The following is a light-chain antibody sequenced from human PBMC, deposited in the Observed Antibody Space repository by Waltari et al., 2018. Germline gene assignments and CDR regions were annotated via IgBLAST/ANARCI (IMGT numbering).Light chain of an antibody. J-gene: IGKJ3*01. CDR3: QHRSNWMFT. V-gene: IGKV3-11*01. CDR1: QSVGSF. Sequence: EIVLTQSPATLSLSPGERATLSCRASQSVGSFLAWYQQKSGQAPRLLIYDLSNRAPGIPARFSGRGSGTDFTLTISSLEPEDFAVYYCQHRSNWMFTFGPGTKVDIK. CDR2: DLS.